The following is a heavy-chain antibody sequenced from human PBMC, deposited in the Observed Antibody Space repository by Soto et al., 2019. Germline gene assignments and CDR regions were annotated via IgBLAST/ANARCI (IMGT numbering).Heavy chain of an antibody. CDR3: AKQQGPGTPYYYAMDV. V-gene: IGHV3-23*01. CDR2: IRSSGDRT. CDR1: GVPFRSYA. D-gene: IGHD1-1*01. J-gene: IGHJ6*02. Sequence: GGSLRLSCAASGVPFRSYAMSWVRQAPGKGLEWVSVIRSSGDRTYYADSVKGRFTISRDNSKNTLYMQMNSLRAEDTAVYYCAKQQGPGTPYYYAMDVWGQGTTVTVSS.